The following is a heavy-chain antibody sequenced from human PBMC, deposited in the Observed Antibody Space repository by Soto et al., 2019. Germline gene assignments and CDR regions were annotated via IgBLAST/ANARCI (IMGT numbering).Heavy chain of an antibody. J-gene: IGHJ4*02. V-gene: IGHV1-2*02. D-gene: IGHD1-26*01. CDR2: IGPESGAT. CDR1: GYTFTGHY. CDR3: GRGPSGQIVVFY. Sequence: ASVKVSCKASGYTFTGHYIHWVRQAPEQGPEWMGEIGPESGATRYAQKFQGRVTMTRDMSITTVYMGLNNLSPDDTAVYYCGRGPSGQIVVFYWGQGTPVTVSS.